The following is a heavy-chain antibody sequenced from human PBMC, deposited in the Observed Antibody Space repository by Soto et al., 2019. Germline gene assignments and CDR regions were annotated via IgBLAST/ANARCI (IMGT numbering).Heavy chain of an antibody. CDR1: GFTFSSYA. J-gene: IGHJ4*02. V-gene: IGHV3-23*01. CDR3: AYSSTPFDY. D-gene: IGHD6-13*01. Sequence: EVQLLESGGGLVQPGGSLGLSCAASGFTFSSYAMSWVRQAPGKGLEWVSAISGSGGRTYYADSVKGRFTISRDNSKNTLYLQMNSLRAEETAVYYCAYSSTPFDYWGQGTLVTVSS. CDR2: ISGSGGRT.